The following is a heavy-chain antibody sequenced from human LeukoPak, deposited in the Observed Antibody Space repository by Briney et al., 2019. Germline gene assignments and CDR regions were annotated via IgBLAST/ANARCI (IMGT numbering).Heavy chain of an antibody. CDR1: GFTFGDYG. Sequence: PGGSLRLSCAASGFTFGDYGMSWVRQAPGKGLEWVSAISGSGGSTYYADSVKGRFTISRDNSKNTLYLQMNSLRAEDTAVYYCAKDPYGSGSYYDPDYWGQGTLVTVSS. D-gene: IGHD3-10*01. J-gene: IGHJ4*02. V-gene: IGHV3-23*01. CDR3: AKDPYGSGSYYDPDY. CDR2: ISGSGGST.